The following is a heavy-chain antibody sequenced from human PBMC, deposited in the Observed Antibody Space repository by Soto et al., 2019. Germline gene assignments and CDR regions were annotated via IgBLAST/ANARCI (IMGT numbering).Heavy chain of an antibody. CDR2: ISSNGGST. CDR1: GFTFSSYA. J-gene: IGHJ6*02. Sequence: PGGSLRLSCAASGFTFSSYAMHWVRQAPWKGLEYVSAISSNGGSTYYANSVKGRFTISRDNSKNTLYLQIGSLRAEDMAVYYCARDDTVGYSYGDYYYYYGMYVRGQGTTVTISS. CDR3: ARDDTVGYSYGDYYYYYGMYV. V-gene: IGHV3-64*01. D-gene: IGHD5-18*01.